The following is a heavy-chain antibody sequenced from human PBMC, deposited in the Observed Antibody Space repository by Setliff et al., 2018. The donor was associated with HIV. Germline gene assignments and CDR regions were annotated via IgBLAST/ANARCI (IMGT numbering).Heavy chain of an antibody. V-gene: IGHV4-59*03. CDR1: GDSISRYY. D-gene: IGHD2-15*01. CDR3: ARVALLNDHILTAPEYVDI. Sequence: SETLSLTCSVSGDSISRYYWSWIRQSPARGLEWIGYVYHSGTTNFNPSLKSRVTMSLDTSRSQLSLNLRSVTAADTGVYYCARVALLNDHILTAPEYVDIWGQGTQGTVS. J-gene: IGHJ4*02. CDR2: VYHSGTT.